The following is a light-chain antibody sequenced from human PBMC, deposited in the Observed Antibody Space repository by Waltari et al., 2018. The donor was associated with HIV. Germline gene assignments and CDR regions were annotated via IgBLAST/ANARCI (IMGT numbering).Light chain of an antibody. CDR3: SSYAGSKNRVV. J-gene: IGLJ2*01. Sequence: QSALTQSPSASGSPGQAVTISCTGTSSDVGGYELVSWYRQYPGEAPKLMIYDVSKRPAGVPDRYAGSKSGNTASRTFSGIQAEDEATYDCSSYAGSKNRVVFGGGTCLTVL. CDR2: DVS. V-gene: IGLV2-8*01. CDR1: SSDVGGYEL.